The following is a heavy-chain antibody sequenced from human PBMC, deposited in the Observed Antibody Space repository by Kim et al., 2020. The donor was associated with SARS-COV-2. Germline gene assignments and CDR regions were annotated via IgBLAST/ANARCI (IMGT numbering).Heavy chain of an antibody. D-gene: IGHD3-10*01. Sequence: GGSLRLSCAASGFTFSSYGMHWVRQAPGKGLEWVAVIWYDGSNKYYADSVKGRFTISRDNSKNTLYLQMNSLRAEDTAVYYCAKSLLYYYGSGSYDVKGDAFDIWGQGAMVTVSS. J-gene: IGHJ3*02. V-gene: IGHV3-33*06. CDR1: GFTFSSYG. CDR3: AKSLLYYYGSGSYDVKGDAFDI. CDR2: IWYDGSNK.